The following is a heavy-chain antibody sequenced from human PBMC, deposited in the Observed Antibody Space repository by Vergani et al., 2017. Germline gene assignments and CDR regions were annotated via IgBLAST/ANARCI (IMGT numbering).Heavy chain of an antibody. J-gene: IGHJ6*02. Sequence: QVQLVQSGAEVKKPGSSVKVSCKASGGTFSSYTISWVRQAPGQGLEWMGRIITILGIANYAQKFQGRVTITADKSTSTAYMELSSLRSEDTAVYYCAVTYGFGGYYYYYGMDVWGQGTTVTVSS. CDR2: IITILGIA. D-gene: IGHD3-16*01. CDR1: GGTFSSYT. V-gene: IGHV1-69*02. CDR3: AVTYGFGGYYYYYGMDV.